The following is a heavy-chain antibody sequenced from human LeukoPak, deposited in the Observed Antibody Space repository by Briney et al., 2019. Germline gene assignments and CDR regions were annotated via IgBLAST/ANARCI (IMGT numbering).Heavy chain of an antibody. CDR3: AKDQTGIAVAGTDY. D-gene: IGHD6-19*01. CDR1: GFTVSSNY. Sequence: GGSLRLSCAASGFTVSSNYMSWARRAPGKGLEWISVIYSGGSTYYADSVKGRFTISRDNSKNTLYLQMNSLRAEDTAVYYCAKDQTGIAVAGTDYWGRGTLVTVSS. J-gene: IGHJ4*02. V-gene: IGHV3-66*01. CDR2: IYSGGST.